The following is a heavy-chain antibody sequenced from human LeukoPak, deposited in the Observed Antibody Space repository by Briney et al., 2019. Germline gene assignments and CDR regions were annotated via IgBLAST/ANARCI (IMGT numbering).Heavy chain of an antibody. J-gene: IGHJ4*02. CDR1: GFTFRNYW. Sequence: GGSLRLSCAASGFTFRNYWMSWVRQAPGTGLEWVANIKQDGSDRNYVTSVRGRFTISRNNSKNSLYLQMNSLRAEDTAVYYCVRDGRPLDYWGQGTLVIVS. CDR2: IKQDGSDR. V-gene: IGHV3-7*01. D-gene: IGHD3/OR15-3a*01. CDR3: VRDGRPLDY.